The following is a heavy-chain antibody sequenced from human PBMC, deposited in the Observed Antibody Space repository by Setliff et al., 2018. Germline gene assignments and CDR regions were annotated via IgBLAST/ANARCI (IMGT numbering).Heavy chain of an antibody. J-gene: IGHJ4*02. CDR1: GYSISNDYF. CDR2: IYHSGST. CDR3: AKHRSYFDY. V-gene: IGHV4-38-2*02. Sequence: SETLSLTCTVSGYSISNDYFWGWIRQPPGKGLEWIGSIYHSGSTSYYPSLKSRVSISVDTSKNQFSLNLSSVTAADTAVYYCAKHRSYFDYWGQGTLVTVST.